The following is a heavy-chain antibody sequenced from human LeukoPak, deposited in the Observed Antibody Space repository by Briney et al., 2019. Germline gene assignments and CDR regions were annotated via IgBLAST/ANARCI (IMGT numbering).Heavy chain of an antibody. CDR3: AREERTAIFAFDI. J-gene: IGHJ3*02. CDR1: GFTFSDYY. CDR2: ISSSGSTI. V-gene: IGHV3-11*01. D-gene: IGHD2-21*02. Sequence: GGSLRLTCAASGFTFSDYYMSWIRQAPGKGLEWVSYISSSGSTIYYADSVKGRFTISRDNARNSLYLQMNSLRAEDTAVYYCAREERTAIFAFDIWGQGTMVTVSS.